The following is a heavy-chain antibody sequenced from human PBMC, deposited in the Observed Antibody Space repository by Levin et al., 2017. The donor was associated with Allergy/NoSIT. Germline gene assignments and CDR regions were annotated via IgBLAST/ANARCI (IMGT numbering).Heavy chain of an antibody. CDR3: ARRKEYDSFDSYAMDV. V-gene: IGHV3-21*06. Sequence: GESLKISCVASGFSVSGFSMAWVRQAPGKGLDWVSSMSTSGTYIYYADALQGRFTISRDNSKNSLFLQMDGLGPEDTAVYYCARRKEYDSFDSYAMDVWGRGTAVTVSS. CDR2: MSTSGTYI. CDR1: GFSVSGFS. J-gene: IGHJ6*02. D-gene: IGHD3-16*01.